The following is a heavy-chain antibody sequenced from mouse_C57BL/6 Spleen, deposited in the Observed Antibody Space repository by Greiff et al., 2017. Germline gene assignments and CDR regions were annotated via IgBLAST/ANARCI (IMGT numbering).Heavy chain of an antibody. CDR1: GYTFTSYG. J-gene: IGHJ2*01. CDR2: IYPRSGNT. CDR3: ASPFITTGFDY. Sequence: QVQLKESGAELARPGASVKLSCKASGYTFTSYGISWVKQRTGQGLEWIGEIYPRSGNTYYNEKFKGKATLTADKSSSTAYMELRSLTSEDSAVYFCASPFITTGFDYWGQGTTLTVSS. V-gene: IGHV1-81*01. D-gene: IGHD1-1*01.